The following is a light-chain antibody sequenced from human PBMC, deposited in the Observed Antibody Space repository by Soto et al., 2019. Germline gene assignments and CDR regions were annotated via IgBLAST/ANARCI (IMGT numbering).Light chain of an antibody. CDR3: QQRSNWPRT. CDR2: DAS. Sequence: VLTQSPATLSLSPGERATLSCRASQSVSSYLAWYQQKPGQAPRLLIYDASNRATGIPARFSGSGSGTDFTLTISSLEPEDFAVYYCQQRSNWPRTFGQGTHWRL. CDR1: QSVSSY. J-gene: IGKJ5*01. V-gene: IGKV3-11*01.